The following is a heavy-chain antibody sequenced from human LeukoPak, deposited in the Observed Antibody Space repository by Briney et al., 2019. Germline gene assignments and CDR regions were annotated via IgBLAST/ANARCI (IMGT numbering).Heavy chain of an antibody. Sequence: GASVKVSCKVSGYTLTELSMHWVRQAPGKGLEWMGGFDPEDGGTIYAQKFQGRVTMTEDTSTDTAYMELSSLRSEDTAVYYCAIYSGSYFSNFDYWGQGTLVTVSS. CDR2: FDPEDGGT. D-gene: IGHD1-26*01. J-gene: IGHJ4*02. V-gene: IGHV1-24*01. CDR3: AIYSGSYFSNFDY. CDR1: GYTLTELS.